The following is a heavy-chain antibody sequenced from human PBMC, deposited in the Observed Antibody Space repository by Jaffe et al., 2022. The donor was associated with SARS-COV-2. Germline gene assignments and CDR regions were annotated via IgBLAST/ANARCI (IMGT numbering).Heavy chain of an antibody. CDR1: GFTFSSYA. D-gene: IGHD5-18*01. CDR2: ISGSGGST. J-gene: IGHJ6*02. V-gene: IGHV3-23*01. Sequence: EVQLLESGGGLVQPGGSLRLSCAASGFTFSSYAMSWVRQAPGKGLEWVSAISGSGGSTYYADSVKGRFTISRDNSKNTLYLQMNSLRAEDTAVYYCAKDPGFESIPQQPDYYYYYGMDVWGQGTTVTVSS. CDR3: AKDPGFESIPQQPDYYYYYGMDV.